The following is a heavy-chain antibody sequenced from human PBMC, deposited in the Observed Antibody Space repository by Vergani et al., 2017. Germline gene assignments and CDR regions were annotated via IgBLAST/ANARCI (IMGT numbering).Heavy chain of an antibody. D-gene: IGHD6-13*01. CDR1: GYTFTSYY. CDR3: ARADQRKGPGIAAAGTVWFYYYYGMDV. CDR2: INPSGGST. J-gene: IGHJ6*02. Sequence: QVQLVQSGAEVKKPGASVKVSCKASGYTFTSYYMHWVRQAPGQGLEWMGIINPSGGSTSYAQKFQGRVTMTRDTSTSTGYMELSSLRSEGTAVYYCARADQRKGPGIAAAGTVWFYYYYGMDVWGQGTTVTVSS. V-gene: IGHV1-46*03.